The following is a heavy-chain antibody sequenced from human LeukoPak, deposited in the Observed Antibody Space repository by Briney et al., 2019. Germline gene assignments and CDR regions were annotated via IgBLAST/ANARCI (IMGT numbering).Heavy chain of an antibody. CDR1: GYTFTSYG. CDR2: ISAYNGNT. V-gene: IGHV1-18*01. D-gene: IGHD6-25*01. J-gene: IGHJ4*02. CDR3: ARIRYTGYSSGYFDY. Sequence: ASVKVSCKASGYTFTSYGISWVRQVPGQGLEWLGWISAYNGNTNYAQKLQGRVTMTTDTSTSTAYMELRSLRSDDTAVYYCARIRYTGYSSGYFDYWGQGTLVTVSS.